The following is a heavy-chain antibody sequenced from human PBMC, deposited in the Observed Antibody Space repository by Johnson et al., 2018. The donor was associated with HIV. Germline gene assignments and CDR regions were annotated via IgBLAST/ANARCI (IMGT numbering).Heavy chain of an antibody. CDR2: VSGSSSGI. D-gene: IGHD1-26*01. J-gene: IGHJ3*02. V-gene: IGHV3-11*04. Sequence: QVQLVESGGGLVKPGASLRLSCAASGFSLSDYYMSWIRQAPGKGLEWVSYVSGSSSGIYYADPVKGRFIISRDNAKNSLYLQMDSLRAEDTAVYYCARVYSGSFRPTKGNDVFDMWGQGTMVTVSS. CDR3: ARVYSGSFRPTKGNDVFDM. CDR1: GFSLSDYY.